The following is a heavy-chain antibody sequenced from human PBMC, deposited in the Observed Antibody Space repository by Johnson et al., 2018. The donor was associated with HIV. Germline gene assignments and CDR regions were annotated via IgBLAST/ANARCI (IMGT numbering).Heavy chain of an antibody. CDR1: GFTFNNAW. D-gene: IGHD3-9*01. CDR2: IYSGGTI. V-gene: IGHV3-69-1*01. Sequence: MLLVESGGGLVKPGGSLRLSCAASGFTFNNAWMSWVRQAPGKGLEWVSVIYSGGTIYYADSVKGRFPISRDNAKNSLYLQMNSLRAEDTAAYYGAKADDIWTGYYKGFDAFDVWGQGTMVTVSS. J-gene: IGHJ3*01. CDR3: AKADDIWTGYYKGFDAFDV.